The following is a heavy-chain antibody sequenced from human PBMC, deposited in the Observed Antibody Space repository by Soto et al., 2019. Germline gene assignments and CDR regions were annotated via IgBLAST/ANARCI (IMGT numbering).Heavy chain of an antibody. CDR3: ARASIYGDYHAFDI. D-gene: IGHD4-17*01. CDR2: ISSSSSYI. Sequence: GGSLRLSCAASGFTFSSYSMNWVRQAPGKGLEWVSSISSSSSYIYYADSVKGRFTISRDNAKNSLYLQMNSLRAEDMVVYYCARASIYGDYHAFDIWGQGTMVTVSS. J-gene: IGHJ3*02. V-gene: IGHV3-21*01. CDR1: GFTFSSYS.